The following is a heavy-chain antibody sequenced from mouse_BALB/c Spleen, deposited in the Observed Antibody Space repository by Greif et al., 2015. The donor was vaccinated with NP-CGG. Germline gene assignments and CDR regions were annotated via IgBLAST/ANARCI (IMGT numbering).Heavy chain of an antibody. J-gene: IGHJ4*01. CDR1: GFAFSSYD. CDR2: ISSGGSYT. Sequence: EVKVVESGGGLVKPGGSLKLSCAASGFAFSSYDMSWVRQTPEKRLEWVATISSGGSYTHYPDSVKGRFTISRDNARNTLYLQMSSLRSEDTALYYCARRYESAMDYWGQGTSVTVSS. CDR3: ARRYESAMDY. D-gene: IGHD2-14*01. V-gene: IGHV5-9*02.